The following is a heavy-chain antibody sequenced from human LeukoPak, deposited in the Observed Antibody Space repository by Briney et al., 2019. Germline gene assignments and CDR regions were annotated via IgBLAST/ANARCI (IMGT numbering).Heavy chain of an antibody. Sequence: SETLSLTCTVSGGSISSYYWSWIRQPPGKGLEWIGYIYYSGSTNYNPSLKSRVTISVDTSKNQFSLKLSSVTAADTAVYYCARRRSSTWYFDFWGQGTLLTVSS. CDR1: GGSISSYY. CDR3: ARRRSSTWYFDF. J-gene: IGHJ4*02. V-gene: IGHV4-59*01. CDR2: IYYSGST. D-gene: IGHD6-13*01.